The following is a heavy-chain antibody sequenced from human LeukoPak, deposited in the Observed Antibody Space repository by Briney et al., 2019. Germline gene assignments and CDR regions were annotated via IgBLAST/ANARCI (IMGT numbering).Heavy chain of an antibody. Sequence: VKVSCKASGGTFSSYAISWVRQAPGQGLEWMGGIIPILGTANYAQKFQGRVTITADESTSTAYMELSSLRSEDTAVYYCAREEGETMVRGVIGNYYYYYMDVWGKGTTVTVSS. J-gene: IGHJ6*03. CDR2: IIPILGTA. V-gene: IGHV1-69*13. D-gene: IGHD3-10*01. CDR1: GGTFSSYA. CDR3: AREEGETMVRGVIGNYYYYYMDV.